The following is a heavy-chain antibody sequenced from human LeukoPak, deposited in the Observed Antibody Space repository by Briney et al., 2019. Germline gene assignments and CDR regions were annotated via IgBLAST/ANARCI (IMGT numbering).Heavy chain of an antibody. D-gene: IGHD4-23*01. CDR3: ARPVAPYYYYGMDV. CDR1: GYTFTSYA. V-gene: IGHV1-69*13. J-gene: IGHJ6*02. CDR2: IIPIFGTA. Sequence: SVKVSCTASGYTFTSYAISWVRQAPGQGLEWMGGIIPIFGTANYAQKFQGRVTITADESTSTAYMELSSLRSEDTAVYYCARPVAPYYYYGMDVWGQGTTVTVSS.